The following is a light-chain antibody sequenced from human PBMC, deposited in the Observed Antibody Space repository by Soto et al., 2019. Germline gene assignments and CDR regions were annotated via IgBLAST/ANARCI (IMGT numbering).Light chain of an antibody. CDR2: KAS. CDR3: QQYNSYSPT. CDR1: QSISSW. J-gene: IGKJ1*01. Sequence: DIQMTLSPTTLSASVGDRVTITCRASQSISSWWAWYQQKPGKAPKLLIYKASSLESGVSSRFSGSGSGTEFTLTISSLQPDDFATYYCQQYNSYSPTFGQGTKVDIK. V-gene: IGKV1-5*03.